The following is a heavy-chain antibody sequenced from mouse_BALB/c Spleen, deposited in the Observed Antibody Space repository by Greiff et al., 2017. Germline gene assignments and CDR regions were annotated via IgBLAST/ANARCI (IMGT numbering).Heavy chain of an antibody. CDR2: IYPGDGDT. CDR3: ARAYYMYDWGAMDY. Sequence: VQLQQSGPELVKPGASVKISCKASGYAFSSSWMNWVKQRPGQGLEWIGRIYPGDGDTNYNGKFKGKATLTADKSSSTAYMQLSSLTSVDSAVYFCARAYYMYDWGAMDYWGQGTSVTVSS. V-gene: IGHV1-82*01. CDR1: GYAFSSSW. D-gene: IGHD2-14*01. J-gene: IGHJ4*01.